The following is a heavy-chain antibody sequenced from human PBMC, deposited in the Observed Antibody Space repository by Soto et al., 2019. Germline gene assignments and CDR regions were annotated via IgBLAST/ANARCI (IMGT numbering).Heavy chain of an antibody. CDR3: ARYFRGSGRYCFDY. D-gene: IGHD6-19*01. Sequence: GGSLRLSCVASGFTFISSFMGWVRQAPGKGLEWVANINQDGGGTYYVDSVEGRFTISRDNAKDSLYLQMNSLRGEDTAVYYCARYFRGSGRYCFDYRGQVTLVTVSS. J-gene: IGHJ4*02. V-gene: IGHV3-7*03. CDR1: GFTFISSF. CDR2: INQDGGGT.